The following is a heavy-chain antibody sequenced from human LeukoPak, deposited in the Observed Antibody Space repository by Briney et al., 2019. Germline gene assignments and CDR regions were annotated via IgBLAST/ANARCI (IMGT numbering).Heavy chain of an antibody. CDR1: GGSISSGSYY. D-gene: IGHD5-24*01. Sequence: TSQTLSLTCTVSGGSISSGSYYWSWIRQPAGKGLEWIGRIYTSGSTNYNPSLKSRVTMSVDTSKNQFSLKLSSVTAADTAVYYCARDQGRWLQLRGTAFDIWGQGTMVTVSS. CDR2: IYTSGST. V-gene: IGHV4-61*02. J-gene: IGHJ3*02. CDR3: ARDQGRWLQLRGTAFDI.